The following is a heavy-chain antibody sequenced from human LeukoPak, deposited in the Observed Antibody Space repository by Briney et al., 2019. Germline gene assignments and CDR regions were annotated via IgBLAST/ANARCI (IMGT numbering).Heavy chain of an antibody. D-gene: IGHD3-16*01. CDR2: IYSGGST. CDR1: GFTFSSNY. V-gene: IGHV3-53*01. Sequence: GGSLRLSCAASGFTFSSNYMSWVRQAPGKGLEWVSVIYSGGSTYYADSVKGRFTISRDNSKNTLYLQMNSLRAEDTAVYYCARGDDYVWGNLYGMDVWGQGTTVTVSS. J-gene: IGHJ6*02. CDR3: ARGDDYVWGNLYGMDV.